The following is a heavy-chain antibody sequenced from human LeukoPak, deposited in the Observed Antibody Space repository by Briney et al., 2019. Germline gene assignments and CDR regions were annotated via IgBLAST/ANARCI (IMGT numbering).Heavy chain of an antibody. Sequence: SETLSLTCTVPGGSISSYYWSWIRQPDGKGLEWIGRIYTSGSTNYNPSLKSRVTMSVDTSKNQFSLKLSSVTAADTAVYYCARERVYGELVTIDYWGQGTLVTVSS. CDR2: IYTSGST. D-gene: IGHD4-17*01. J-gene: IGHJ4*02. CDR3: ARERVYGELVTIDY. V-gene: IGHV4-4*07. CDR1: GGSISSYY.